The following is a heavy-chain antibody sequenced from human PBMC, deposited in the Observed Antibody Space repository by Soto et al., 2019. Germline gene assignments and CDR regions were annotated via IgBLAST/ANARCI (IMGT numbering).Heavy chain of an antibody. D-gene: IGHD3-10*01. V-gene: IGHV3-53*01. J-gene: IGHJ4*02. CDR1: GFTVSDNY. CDR2: IYAGGSI. CDR3: ARGFPSMAYYGEYHFDF. Sequence: PGGSLRLSCEASGFTVSDNYMSWVRQAPGKGLEWVSVIYAGGSIYYVDSVKGRFTISRDNYRNTLYLQMNSLRAEDTAVYYCARGFPSMAYYGEYHFDFWGQGALVTVSS.